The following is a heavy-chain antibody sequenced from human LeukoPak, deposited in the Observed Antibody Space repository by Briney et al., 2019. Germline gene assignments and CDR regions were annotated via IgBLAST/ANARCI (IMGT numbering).Heavy chain of an antibody. J-gene: IGHJ4*02. D-gene: IGHD6-13*01. Sequence: SETLSLTCAVYGGSFSGYYWSWIRQPPGKGLEWIGEINHSGSTNYNPSLKSRVTISVDTSKNQFSLKLSSVTAADTAVYYCARVADSSSWRNLDYWGQGTLSPSPQ. V-gene: IGHV4-34*01. CDR2: INHSGST. CDR1: GGSFSGYY. CDR3: ARVADSSSWRNLDY.